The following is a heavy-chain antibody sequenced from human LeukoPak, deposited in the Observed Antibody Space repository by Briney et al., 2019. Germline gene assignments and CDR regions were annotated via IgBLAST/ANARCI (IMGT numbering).Heavy chain of an antibody. D-gene: IGHD6-13*01. J-gene: IGHJ4*02. V-gene: IGHV3-30-3*01. CDR3: ARLENHAEGVFFDY. CDR1: GFTFSSYA. Sequence: GRSLRLSCAASGFTFSSYAMHWVRQAPGKGLEWVAVISYDGSNKYYADSVKGLFTISRDNSKNTLYLQMNSLRAEDTAVYYCARLENHAEGVFFDYWGQGTLVTVSS. CDR2: ISYDGSNK.